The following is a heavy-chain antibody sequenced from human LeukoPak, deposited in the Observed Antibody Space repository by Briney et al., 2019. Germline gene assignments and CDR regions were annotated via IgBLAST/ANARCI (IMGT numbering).Heavy chain of an antibody. CDR1: GASITSGGYY. Sequence: SETLSLTCTVSGASITSGGYYWSWIRQPPGKALEWIGYIYSSGSTYYNPSVKSRVFISMDTSKIQFSLNLSSVTAADTAVYFCARGRLGGHFDYWGQGTLVTVSS. V-gene: IGHV4-30-4*08. CDR3: ARGRLGGHFDY. CDR2: IYSSGST. J-gene: IGHJ4*02.